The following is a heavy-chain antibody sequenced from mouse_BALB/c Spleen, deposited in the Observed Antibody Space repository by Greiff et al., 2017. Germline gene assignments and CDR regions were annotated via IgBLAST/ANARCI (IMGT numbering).Heavy chain of an antibody. CDR2: IRNKANGYTT. CDR3: ARDPYRYYAMDY. Sequence: EVQGVESGGGLVQPGGSLRLSCATSGFTFTDYYMSWVRQPPGKALEWLGFIRNKANGYTTEYSASVKGRFTISRDNSQSILYLQMNTLRAEDSATYYCARDPYRYYAMDYWGQGTSVTVSS. D-gene: IGHD2-14*01. CDR1: GFTFTDYY. J-gene: IGHJ4*01. V-gene: IGHV7-3*02.